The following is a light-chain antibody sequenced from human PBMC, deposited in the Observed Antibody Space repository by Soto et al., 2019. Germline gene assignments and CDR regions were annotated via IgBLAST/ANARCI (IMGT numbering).Light chain of an antibody. CDR3: QQFGVSPT. J-gene: IGKJ4*01. V-gene: IGKV3-20*01. Sequence: EIVLTHAPGTLSLSAGEIATLSVRASQTITPTFLAWYQQKPGQAPRLLIYGASSRATDIPDRFSGSGSGTDFNLTISKLEPEDFAVYYCQQFGVSPTFGGGTKVDIK. CDR2: GAS. CDR1: QTITPTF.